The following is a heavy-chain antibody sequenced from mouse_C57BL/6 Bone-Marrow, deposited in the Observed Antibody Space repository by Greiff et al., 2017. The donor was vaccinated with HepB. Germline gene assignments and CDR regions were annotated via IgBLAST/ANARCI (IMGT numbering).Heavy chain of an antibody. Sequence: EVQVVESGGGLVQSGRSLRLSCATSGFTFSDFYMEWVRQAPGKGLEWIAASRNKANDYTTEYSASVKGRFIVSRDTSQSILYLQMNALRAEDTAMYYCARDAPYYYGSSAYYAMDYWGQGTSVTVSS. CDR3: ARDAPYYYGSSAYYAMDY. J-gene: IGHJ4*01. CDR2: SRNKANDYTT. D-gene: IGHD1-1*01. V-gene: IGHV7-1*01. CDR1: GFTFSDFY.